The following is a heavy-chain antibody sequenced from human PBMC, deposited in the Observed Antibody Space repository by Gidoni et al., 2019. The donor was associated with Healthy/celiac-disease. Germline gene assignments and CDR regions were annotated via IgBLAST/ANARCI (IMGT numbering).Heavy chain of an antibody. CDR3: ATRGMVRGVMRYYFDY. D-gene: IGHD3-10*01. CDR1: GGSISSSSYY. Sequence: QLQLQESGPGLVKPSETLSLTCTVSGGSISSSSYYWGWIRQPPGKGLEWIGSIYYSGSTYYNPSLKSRVTISVDMSKNQFSLKLSSVTAADTAVYYCATRGMVRGVMRYYFDYWGQGTLVTVSS. V-gene: IGHV4-39*01. CDR2: IYYSGST. J-gene: IGHJ4*02.